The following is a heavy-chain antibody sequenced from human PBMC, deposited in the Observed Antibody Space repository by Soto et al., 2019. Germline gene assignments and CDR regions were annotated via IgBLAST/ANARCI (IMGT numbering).Heavy chain of an antibody. D-gene: IGHD5-18*01. CDR2: FYWDDDK. J-gene: IGHJ5*02. CDR3: AHRRDGDST. V-gene: IGHV2-5*02. CDR1: GFSLSTSGVG. Sequence: QITLKESGPTLVKPTQTLTLTCTFSGFSLSTSGVGVGWIRQPPGKALEWLALFYWDDDKRYRPSLKNRPNITKDTSKTQVVLPMTNIDPVDTATDCCAHRRDGDSTWGRGTLVTVSS.